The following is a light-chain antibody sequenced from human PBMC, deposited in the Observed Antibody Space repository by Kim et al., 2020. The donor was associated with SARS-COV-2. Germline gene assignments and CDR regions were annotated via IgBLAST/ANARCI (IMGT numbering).Light chain of an antibody. Sequence: SVSPGQTASITCSGDKLGDKYVFWYQQKPGQSPVLVIYEESKRPSGIPERFSGSNSGNTATLTISGTQAMDEADYYCQAWGSSTVVFGGGTQLTVL. CDR1: KLGDKY. V-gene: IGLV3-1*01. J-gene: IGLJ2*01. CDR2: EES. CDR3: QAWGSSTVV.